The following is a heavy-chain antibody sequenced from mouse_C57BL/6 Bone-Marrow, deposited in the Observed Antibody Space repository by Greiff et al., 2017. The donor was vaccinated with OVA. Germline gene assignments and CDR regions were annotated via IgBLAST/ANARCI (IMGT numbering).Heavy chain of an antibody. D-gene: IGHD2-5*01. Sequence: QVQLQQPGAELVMPGASVKLSCKASGYTFTSYWMHWVKQRPGQGLEWIGEIDPSDSYTNYNQKFKGKSTLTVDKSSSTAYMQLSSLTSEYSAVYYCARDSNYFYFDYWGQGTTLTVSS. V-gene: IGHV1-69*01. CDR2: IDPSDSYT. CDR3: ARDSNYFYFDY. CDR1: GYTFTSYW. J-gene: IGHJ2*01.